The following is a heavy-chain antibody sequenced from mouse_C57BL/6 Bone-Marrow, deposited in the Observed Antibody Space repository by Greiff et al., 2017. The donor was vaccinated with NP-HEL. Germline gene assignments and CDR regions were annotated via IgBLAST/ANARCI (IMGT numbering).Heavy chain of an antibody. J-gene: IGHJ2*01. V-gene: IGHV1-81*01. CDR1: GYTFTSYG. CDR3: ARRGYGSPFDY. Sequence: VQLQESGAELARPGASVKLSCKASGYTFTSYGISWVKQRTGQGLEWIGEIYPRSGNTYYNEKFKGKATLTADKSSSTAYMELRSLTSEDSAVYFCARRGYGSPFDYWGQGTTLTVSS. D-gene: IGHD1-1*01. CDR2: IYPRSGNT.